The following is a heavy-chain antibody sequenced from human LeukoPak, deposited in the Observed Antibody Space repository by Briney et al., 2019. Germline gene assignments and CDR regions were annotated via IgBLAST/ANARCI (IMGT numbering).Heavy chain of an antibody. V-gene: IGHV3-30*03. D-gene: IGHD6-19*01. J-gene: IGHJ1*01. CDR1: GFTFSSYG. CDR3: ARGGVGGSGWRFWPQYFQH. CDR2: ISYDGSNK. Sequence: PGRSLRLSCAASGFTFSSYGMHWVRQAPGKGLEWVAVISYDGSNKYYADSAKGRFTISRDNPKNTLYLQMNSLRAEDTAVYYCARGGVGGSGWRFWPQYFQHWGQGTLVTVSS.